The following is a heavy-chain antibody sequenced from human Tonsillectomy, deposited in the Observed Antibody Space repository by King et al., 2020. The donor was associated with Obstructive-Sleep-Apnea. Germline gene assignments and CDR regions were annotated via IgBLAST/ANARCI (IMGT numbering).Heavy chain of an antibody. J-gene: IGHJ3*01. D-gene: IGHD2-15*01. CDR1: GDSVSSNSAA. CDR2: TYYRSKWCF. CDR3: ARDRRSLDAFDL. Sequence: VQLQQSGPGLVNPSQTLSLTCVLSGDSVSSNSAAWNWLRVSPSRGLEWLGRTYYRSKWCFDYAASVKSRITINPDTSRNQLSLQLNSVTPEDTAMYYCARDRRSLDAFDLWGQGTMVTVSS. V-gene: IGHV6-1*01.